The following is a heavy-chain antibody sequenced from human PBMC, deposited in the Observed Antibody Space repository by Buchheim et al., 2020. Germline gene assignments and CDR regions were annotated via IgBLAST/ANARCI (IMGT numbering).Heavy chain of an antibody. D-gene: IGHD6-13*01. Sequence: QMQLVQSGAEVKKPGASVKVSCKASGYTFTGYYMHWVRQAPGQGLEWMGRINPNSGGTNYAQKFQGRVTMTRDPSISKAYMELSRLRSDDTAVYYCARDVSGSRRYSSSWTPFDPWGQGTL. J-gene: IGHJ5*02. CDR2: INPNSGGT. CDR3: ARDVSGSRRYSSSWTPFDP. V-gene: IGHV1-2*06. CDR1: GYTFTGYY.